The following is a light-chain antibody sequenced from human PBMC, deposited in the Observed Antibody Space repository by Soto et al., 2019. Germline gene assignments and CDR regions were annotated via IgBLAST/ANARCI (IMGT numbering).Light chain of an antibody. J-gene: IGLJ2*01. CDR2: SNN. Sequence: QSVLTQPLSTSGTPGQRVTISCSGSSSNIGTNTVSWYQQLPGTAPKLLIYSNNERPSGVPDRFSGSKSGTSASLAISGLQSEDEADYYCAAWDDSLNGGVFGGGTKLTVL. V-gene: IGLV1-44*01. CDR3: AAWDDSLNGGV. CDR1: SSNIGTNT.